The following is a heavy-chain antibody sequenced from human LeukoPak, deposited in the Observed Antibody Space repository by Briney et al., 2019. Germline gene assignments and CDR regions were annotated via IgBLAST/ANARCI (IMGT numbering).Heavy chain of an antibody. CDR1: GGSISSGDYY. Sequence: SETLSLTCTVSGGSISSGDYYWSWIRQPPGKGLEWIGYIYYSGSTYYNPSLKSRVTISVDTSKNQFSLKLSSVTAADTAVYYCARAPDIVVVPTANPFDYWGQGTLVTVSS. D-gene: IGHD2-2*01. J-gene: IGHJ4*02. V-gene: IGHV4-30-4*08. CDR2: IYYSGST. CDR3: ARAPDIVVVPTANPFDY.